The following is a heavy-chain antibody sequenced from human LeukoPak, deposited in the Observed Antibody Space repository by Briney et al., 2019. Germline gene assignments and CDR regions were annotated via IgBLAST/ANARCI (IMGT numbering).Heavy chain of an antibody. Sequence: PSETLSLTCTVSGGSISRGDYHWSWIRQYPGKGLEWIGNTYYSGSTYYNPSLKSRATILVDTSKNQFFLKLSSVTAADTAVYYCAVYFDSSGYPPGGLDYWGQGTLVTVSS. CDR3: AVYFDSSGYPPGGLDY. D-gene: IGHD3-22*01. CDR2: TYYSGST. CDR1: GGSISRGDYH. V-gene: IGHV4-31*03. J-gene: IGHJ4*02.